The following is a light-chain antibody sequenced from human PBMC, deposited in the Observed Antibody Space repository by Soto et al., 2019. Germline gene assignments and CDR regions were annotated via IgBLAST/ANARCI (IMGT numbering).Light chain of an antibody. CDR1: QSLDNC. V-gene: IGKV1-5*03. J-gene: IGKJ4*01. CDR2: KAS. Sequence: DIQTTQSPSTLSVSIGDRVTITCRASQSLDNCLAWYQHKPGKAPKLLIYKASTLKSGVPQRFSGSGSGTEFTLTIRSLQPEEFATYYCEGVNSYPLSFGGGTKVDIK. CDR3: EGVNSYPLS.